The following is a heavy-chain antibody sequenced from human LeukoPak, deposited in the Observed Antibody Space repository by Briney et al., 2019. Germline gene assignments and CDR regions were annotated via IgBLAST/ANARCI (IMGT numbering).Heavy chain of an antibody. CDR2: IWHSGHT. CDR1: GGSISSGDYS. D-gene: IGHD6-13*01. CDR3: ARARESMATAGSYFDY. J-gene: IGHJ4*02. V-gene: IGHV4-30-2*01. Sequence: TLVLGCAVEGGSISSGDYSWSWIRQPPGSGLEWIGYIWHSGHTNYNPSLRSRVTISLARSNSQFSLRLSSVTAADTAVYYCARARESMATAGSYFDYWGQGTLVTVSS.